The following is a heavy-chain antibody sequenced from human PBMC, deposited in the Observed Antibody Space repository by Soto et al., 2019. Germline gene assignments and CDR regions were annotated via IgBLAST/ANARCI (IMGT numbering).Heavy chain of an antibody. CDR1: GFTFSSYS. Sequence: PGGSLRLSCAASGFTFSSYSMSWVRQAPGKGLEWVPSISSSSSYIYYADSVKGRFTISRGNAKNSLYLQMNSLRAEDTAVYYCARAWADYVLGPDYWGQGTLVTVSS. V-gene: IGHV3-21*01. CDR2: ISSSSSYI. J-gene: IGHJ4*02. CDR3: ARAWADYVLGPDY. D-gene: IGHD3-16*01.